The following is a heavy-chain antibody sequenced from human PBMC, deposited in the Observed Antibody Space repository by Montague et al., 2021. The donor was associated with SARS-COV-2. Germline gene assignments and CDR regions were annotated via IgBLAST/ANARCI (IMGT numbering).Heavy chain of an antibody. CDR1: GGSTNYYY. D-gene: IGHD2-8*01. Sequence: SETLSLTCIVSGGSTNYYYWSWIRLSPGKGLEWIGYMYYSGSTNYNPSLKSRVTMSIDRSTNQFPLTLRSVTAADTAVYYCARVARYCTNGVCQTDYYYGLDVWGQGTTVTVSS. CDR3: ARVARYCTNGVCQTDYYYGLDV. V-gene: IGHV4-59*01. J-gene: IGHJ6*02. CDR2: MYYSGST.